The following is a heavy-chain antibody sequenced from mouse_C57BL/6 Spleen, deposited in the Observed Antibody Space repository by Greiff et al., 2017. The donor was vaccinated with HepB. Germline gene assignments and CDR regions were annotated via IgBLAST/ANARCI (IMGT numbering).Heavy chain of an antibody. CDR2: ISYDGSN. Sequence: EVKLEESGPGLVKPSQSLSLTCSVTGYSITSGYYWNWIRQFPGNKLEWMGYISYDGSNNYNPSLKNRISITRDTSKNQFFLKLNSVTTEDTATYYCAREIYYKDWGQGTLVTVSA. V-gene: IGHV3-6*01. D-gene: IGHD2-1*01. CDR1: GYSITSGYY. CDR3: AREIYYKD. J-gene: IGHJ3*01.